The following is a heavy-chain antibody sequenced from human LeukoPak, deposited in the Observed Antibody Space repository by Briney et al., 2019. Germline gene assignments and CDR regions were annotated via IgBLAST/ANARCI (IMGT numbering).Heavy chain of an antibody. D-gene: IGHD3-3*01. Sequence: PSETLSLTCAVYGGSFSGYYWSWIRQPPGKGLEWIGEINHSGSTNYNPSLKSRVTISVDTSKNQFSLKLSSVTAADTAVYYCARDQGVAQTFDYWGQGTLVTVSS. J-gene: IGHJ4*02. V-gene: IGHV4-34*01. CDR3: ARDQGVAQTFDY. CDR1: GGSFSGYY. CDR2: INHSGST.